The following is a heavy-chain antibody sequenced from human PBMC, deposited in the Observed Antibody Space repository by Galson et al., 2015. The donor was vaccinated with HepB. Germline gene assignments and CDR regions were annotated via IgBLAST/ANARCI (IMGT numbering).Heavy chain of an antibody. CDR1: GYIFSNFG. CDR3: ARARYPTSPPDS. CDR2: ISGNSPNT. Sequence: SVKVSCKASGYIFSNFGISWGRQAPGQGLEWVGWISGNSPNTNYAQKFRGRVTLTTDTPTKTAYMELRSLRTGDTAIYYCARARYPTSPPDSWGQGTLVTVSS. D-gene: IGHD3-9*01. V-gene: IGHV1-18*01. J-gene: IGHJ5*01.